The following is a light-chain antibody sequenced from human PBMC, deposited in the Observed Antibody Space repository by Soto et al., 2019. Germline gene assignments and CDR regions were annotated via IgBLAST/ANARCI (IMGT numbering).Light chain of an antibody. J-gene: IGLJ1*01. CDR1: SSDVGAYKY. CDR3: SSYTSTNTQV. V-gene: IGLV2-14*01. Sequence: QSALTQPASVSGSPGQSITISCTGTSSDVGAYKYVSWYQQHPGKAPKLMIYEVSNRPSGVSNRLSGSKSGNTASVTISGLQAEDEADYYCSSYTSTNTQVFGTGNKLTVL. CDR2: EVS.